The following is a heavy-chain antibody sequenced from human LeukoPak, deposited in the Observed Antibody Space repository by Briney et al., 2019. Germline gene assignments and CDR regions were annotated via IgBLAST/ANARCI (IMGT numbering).Heavy chain of an antibody. J-gene: IGHJ4*02. Sequence: PSETLSLTCTVSGGSISSSSYYWGWIRQPPGKGLEWIGSICYSGSTYYNPSLKSRVTISVDTSKNQFSLKLSSVTAADTAVYYCARRDDYFIGYWGQGTLVTVSS. CDR2: ICYSGST. D-gene: IGHD2/OR15-2a*01. V-gene: IGHV4-39*01. CDR1: GGSISSSSYY. CDR3: ARRDDYFIGY.